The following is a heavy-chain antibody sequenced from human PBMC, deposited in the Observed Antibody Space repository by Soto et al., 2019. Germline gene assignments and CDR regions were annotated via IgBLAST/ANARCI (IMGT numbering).Heavy chain of an antibody. J-gene: IGHJ4*02. V-gene: IGHV1-69*13. CDR1: GYTFTSYY. CDR2: IIPIFGTA. D-gene: IGHD2-2*01. CDR3: ARGSDIVVPPGAFDY. Sequence: VASVKVSCKASGYTFTSYYMHWVRQAPGQGLEWMGGIIPIFGTANYAQKFQGRVTITADESTSTAYMELSSLRSEDTAVYYCARGSDIVVPPGAFDYWGQGTLVTVSS.